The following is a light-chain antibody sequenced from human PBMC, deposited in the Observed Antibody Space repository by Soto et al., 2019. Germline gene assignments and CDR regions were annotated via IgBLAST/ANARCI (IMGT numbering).Light chain of an antibody. CDR3: QQLNTYPIT. Sequence: DIQMTQSPSTLSGSVGDRVTITCRASQTISSWLAWYQQKPGKAPKLLIYKASTLKSGVPSRFSGSGSGTDFTLTISSLQSEDFATYYCQQLNTYPITFGQGTRLEIK. CDR2: KAS. J-gene: IGKJ5*01. V-gene: IGKV1-5*03. CDR1: QTISSW.